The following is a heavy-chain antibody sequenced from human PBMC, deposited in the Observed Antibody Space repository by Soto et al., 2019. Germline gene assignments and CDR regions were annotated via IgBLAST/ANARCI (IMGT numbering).Heavy chain of an antibody. CDR3: TRPTAVTGLDAFDI. Sequence: GSLRLSCTTSGFTFFDYAVILFRHSPFRGLEWVGFIRRKTYGGTTEYAASVRGRFIISRDDSKSIAYLQMNSLKTEDTAVYYCTRPTAVTGLDAFDIWGQGTMVTVSS. CDR1: GFTFFDYA. CDR2: IRRKTYGGTT. D-gene: IGHD6-19*01. J-gene: IGHJ3*02. V-gene: IGHV3-49*03.